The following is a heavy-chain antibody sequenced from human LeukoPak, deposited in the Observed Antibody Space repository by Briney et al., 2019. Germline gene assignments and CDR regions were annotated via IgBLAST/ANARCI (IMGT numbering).Heavy chain of an antibody. CDR3: ARDGTYYYDSSGYYFDY. CDR1: GFTFSSYS. Sequence: GGSLRLSCAASGFTFSSYSMNWVRQAPGKGLEWVSSISSSSSYIYYADSVKGRFTISRDNAKNSLHLQMNSLRAEDTAVYYCARDGTYYYDSSGYYFDYWGQGTLVTVSS. J-gene: IGHJ4*02. D-gene: IGHD3-22*01. CDR2: ISSSSSYI. V-gene: IGHV3-21*01.